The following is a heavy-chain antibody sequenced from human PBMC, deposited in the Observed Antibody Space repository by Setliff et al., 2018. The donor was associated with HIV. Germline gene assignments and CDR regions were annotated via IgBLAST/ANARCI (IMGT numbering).Heavy chain of an antibody. Sequence: HPGGSLRLSCAASGFIFSDYGIHWVRQAPGKELEWVAVVWYDGSNKNYADTVSGRFSISRDDSGNAVYLQMSSLNTEDTGVYYCITEVYCGVGAGGGACPHWGQGTLVTVSS. J-gene: IGHJ4*02. CDR3: ITEVYCGVGAGGGACPH. V-gene: IGHV3-33*03. CDR2: VWYDGSNK. D-gene: IGHD2-21*01. CDR1: GFIFSDYG.